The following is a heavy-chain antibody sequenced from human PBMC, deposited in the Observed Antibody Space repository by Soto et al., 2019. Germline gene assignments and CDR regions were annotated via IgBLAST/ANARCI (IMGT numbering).Heavy chain of an antibody. D-gene: IGHD6-19*01. CDR3: AKVRLAAAGTLPGIAVAGTVKAWDY. CDR2: ISYDGSNK. CDR1: GFTFSSYG. J-gene: IGHJ4*02. V-gene: IGHV3-30*18. Sequence: QVQLVESGGGVVQPGRSLRLSCAASGFTFSSYGMHWVRQAPGKGLEWVAVISYDGSNKYYADSVKGRFTISRDNSKNTLYLQMNSLRAEDTAVYYCAKVRLAAAGTLPGIAVAGTVKAWDYWGQGTLVTVSS.